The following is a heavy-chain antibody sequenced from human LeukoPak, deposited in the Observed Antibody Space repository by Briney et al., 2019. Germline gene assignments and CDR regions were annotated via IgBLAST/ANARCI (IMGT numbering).Heavy chain of an antibody. CDR1: GFSFRDYN. Sequence: GGSLRLSCVASGFSFRDYNMNWVRQAPGKGLEWVSSISGNSNYMSYGDSVKGRFIISRDNAKNSVYLQMNSLRADDTGIYYCATNWGSDCSWGQGALVTVSS. D-gene: IGHD2-21*02. CDR3: ATNWGSDCS. V-gene: IGHV3-21*06. CDR2: ISGNSNYM. J-gene: IGHJ5*02.